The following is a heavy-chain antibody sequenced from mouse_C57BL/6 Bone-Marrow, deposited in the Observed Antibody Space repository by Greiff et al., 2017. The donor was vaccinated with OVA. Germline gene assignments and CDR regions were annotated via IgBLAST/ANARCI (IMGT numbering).Heavy chain of an antibody. CDR3: ARRALKSCAMDY. CDR2: IYPGGGYT. Sequence: QVQLKQSGAELVRPGTSVKMSCKASGYTFTNYWIGWAKQRPGHGLEWIGDIYPGGGYTNYNEKFKGKATLTADKSSSTAYMQFSSLTSEDSAIYYCARRALKSCAMDYWGQGTSVTVSS. CDR1: GYTFTNYW. V-gene: IGHV1-63*01. J-gene: IGHJ4*01. D-gene: IGHD1-3*01.